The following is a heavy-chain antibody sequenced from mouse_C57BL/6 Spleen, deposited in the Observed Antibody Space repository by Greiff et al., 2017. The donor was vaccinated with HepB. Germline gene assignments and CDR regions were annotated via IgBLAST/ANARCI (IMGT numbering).Heavy chain of an antibody. CDR2: ISYDGSN. D-gene: IGHD4-1*01. CDR3: AREGTGTVDY. V-gene: IGHV3-6*01. Sequence: LQESGPGLVKPSQSLSLTCSVTGYSITSGYYWNWIRQFPGNKLEWMGYISYDGSNNYNPSLKNRISITRDTSKNQFFLKLNSVTTEDTATYYCAREGTGTVDYWGQGTTLTVSS. J-gene: IGHJ2*01. CDR1: GYSITSGYY.